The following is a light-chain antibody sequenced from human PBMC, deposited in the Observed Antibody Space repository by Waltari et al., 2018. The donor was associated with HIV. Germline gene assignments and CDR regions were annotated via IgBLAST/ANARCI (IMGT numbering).Light chain of an antibody. CDR2: EVS. J-gene: IGLJ1*01. CDR1: SSDVGGYNY. Sequence: QSALTQPPPASGSPGQSVTISCTGTSSDVGGYNYVSWYQLHPGKAPKLMIYEVSKRPSGVPDRFSGSKSGNTASLTVSGLQSEDEADYFCASYAGSTNVFGTGTKVTVL. CDR3: ASYAGSTNV. V-gene: IGLV2-8*01.